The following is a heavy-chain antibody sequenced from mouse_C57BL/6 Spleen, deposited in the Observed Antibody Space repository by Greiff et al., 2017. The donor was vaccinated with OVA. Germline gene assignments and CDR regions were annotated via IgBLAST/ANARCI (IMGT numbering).Heavy chain of an antibody. CDR3: ARENGYDGFAY. CDR1: GYTFTSYW. Sequence: QVQLKQPGAELVKPGASVKLSCKASGYTFTSYWMHWVKQRPGRGLEWIGRIDPNSGGTKYNEKFKSKATLTVDKPSSTAYMQLSSLTSEDSAVYYCARENGYDGFAYWGQGTLVTVSA. D-gene: IGHD2-2*01. CDR2: IDPNSGGT. V-gene: IGHV1-72*01. J-gene: IGHJ3*01.